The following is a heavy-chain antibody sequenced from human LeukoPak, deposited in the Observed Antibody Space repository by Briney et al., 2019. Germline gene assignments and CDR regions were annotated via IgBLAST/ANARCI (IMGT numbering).Heavy chain of an antibody. V-gene: IGHV3-43D*04. CDR1: GFTFDDYA. CDR3: AKGDCSSTSCHFDY. J-gene: IGHJ4*02. Sequence: AGGSLRLSCAASGFTFDDYAMHWVRQAPGKGLEWVSLISWDGGSTYYADSVKGRFTISRVNSKNSLYLQMSSLRAEDTALYYCAKGDCSSTSCHFDYWGQGTLVTVSS. D-gene: IGHD2-2*01. CDR2: ISWDGGST.